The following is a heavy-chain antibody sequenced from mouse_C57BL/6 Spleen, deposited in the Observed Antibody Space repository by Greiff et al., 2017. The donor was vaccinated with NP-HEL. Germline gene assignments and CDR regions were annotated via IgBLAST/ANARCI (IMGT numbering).Heavy chain of an antibody. J-gene: IGHJ1*03. CDR1: GYTFTSYW. V-gene: IGHV1-7*01. Sequence: VQLQQSGAELAKPGASVKLSCKASGYTFTSYWMHWVKQRPGQGLEWIGYINPSSGYTKYNQKFKDKATLTADKSSSTAYMQLSSLAYDDSAVYYCARCRNGSYWYFDVWGTGTTVTVSS. CDR3: ARCRNGSYWYFDV. D-gene: IGHD2-2*01. CDR2: INPSSGYT.